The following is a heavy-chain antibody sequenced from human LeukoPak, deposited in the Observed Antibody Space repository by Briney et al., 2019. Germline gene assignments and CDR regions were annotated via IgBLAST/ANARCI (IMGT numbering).Heavy chain of an antibody. J-gene: IGHJ5*02. CDR2: IKQDGSEK. V-gene: IGHV3-7*01. D-gene: IGHD2-21*02. Sequence: GGSLRLSCAASGFTFRSYWMSWVRQAPGKGLEWVATIKQDGSEKYYVDSVKGRFTISRDNAKNSLYLQMNSLRAEDTAVYYCAGERNCGGDCYQGSWFDPWGQGTLVTVSS. CDR3: AGERNCGGDCYQGSWFDP. CDR1: GFTFRSYW.